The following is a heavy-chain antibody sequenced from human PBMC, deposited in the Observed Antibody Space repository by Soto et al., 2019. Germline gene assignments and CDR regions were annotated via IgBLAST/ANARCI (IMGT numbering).Heavy chain of an antibody. Sequence: ASVKVSCKVSGYTLTELSMHWVRQAPGKGLEWMGGFDPEDGETIYAQRFQGRVTMTEDTSTDTAYMELSSLRSEDTAVYYCATRLLRFLEWPGYYGMDVWGQGTTVTV. CDR2: FDPEDGET. CDR1: GYTLTELS. V-gene: IGHV1-24*01. J-gene: IGHJ6*02. CDR3: ATRLLRFLEWPGYYGMDV. D-gene: IGHD3-3*01.